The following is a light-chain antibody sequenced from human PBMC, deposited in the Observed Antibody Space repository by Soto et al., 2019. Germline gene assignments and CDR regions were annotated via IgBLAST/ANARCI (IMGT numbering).Light chain of an antibody. CDR3: QQYGSSRT. CDR1: QSVSSSY. V-gene: IGKV3-20*01. J-gene: IGKJ1*01. CDR2: GAS. Sequence: EIVLTQSPGTLSLSPGERATLSCRASQSVSSSYLAWYQQKPGQAPRLLIYGASSRATGIPDRFSGSGSGTDFTLTISRLEPEDFAVCYCQQYGSSRTFGKGTKVEIK.